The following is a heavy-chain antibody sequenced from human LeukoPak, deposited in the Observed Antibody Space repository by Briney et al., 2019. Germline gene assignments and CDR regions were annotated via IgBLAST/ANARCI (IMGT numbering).Heavy chain of an antibody. CDR1: GFTFDDYA. CDR2: ISWNSGSI. J-gene: IGHJ4*02. CDR3: AKSPGIAAAGAYFDY. V-gene: IGHV3-9*03. D-gene: IGHD6-13*01. Sequence: PGRSLRLSCAAYGFTFDDYAMHWLRQAPGKGLEWVSGISWNSGSIGYADSVKGRFTISRDNAKNSLYLQMNSLRAEDMALYYCAKSPGIAAAGAYFDYWGQGTLVTVST.